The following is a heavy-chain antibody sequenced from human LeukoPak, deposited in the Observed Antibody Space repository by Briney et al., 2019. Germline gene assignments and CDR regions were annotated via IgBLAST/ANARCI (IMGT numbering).Heavy chain of an antibody. J-gene: IGHJ5*02. CDR1: GGSISNYY. V-gene: IGHV4-34*01. CDR2: INHSGST. Sequence: SETLSLTCTVSGGSISNYYWSWIRQPPGKGLEWIGEINHSGSTNYNPSLKSRVTISVDTSKNQFSLKLSSVTAADTAVYYCARVYYYGSGRRFDPWGQGTLVTVSS. CDR3: ARVYYYGSGRRFDP. D-gene: IGHD3-10*01.